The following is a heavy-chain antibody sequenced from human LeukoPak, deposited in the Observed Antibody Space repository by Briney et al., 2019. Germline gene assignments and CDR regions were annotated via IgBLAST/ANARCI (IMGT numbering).Heavy chain of an antibody. V-gene: IGHV3-33*01. CDR1: GFTFRNSG. Sequence: PGESLRLSCAASGFTFRNSGMHWVRQAPGKGLEWVAVIWYDGSNEYYADAVKGRFIISRDNSKNTVHLQMNSLRVEDTSVYYCAGEISIFVNAFDLWGQGTLVAVSS. CDR3: AGEISIFVNAFDL. J-gene: IGHJ3*01. CDR2: IWYDGSNE.